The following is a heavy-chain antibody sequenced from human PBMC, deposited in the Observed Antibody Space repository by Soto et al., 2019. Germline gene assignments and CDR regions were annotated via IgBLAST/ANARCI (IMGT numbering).Heavy chain of an antibody. D-gene: IGHD2-2*02. J-gene: IGHJ3*01. Sequence: ASVKVSCKASGYTFSTYGITWVRQAPGQGLDWMGWINPIRGDTNSAAIFQDRVTMTTDTSTRTAYMELRSLKSDDTAVYYCARVKVPAAILGAFDLWGQGTLVTVSS. CDR2: INPIRGDT. CDR3: ARVKVPAAILGAFDL. CDR1: GYTFSTYG. V-gene: IGHV1-18*01.